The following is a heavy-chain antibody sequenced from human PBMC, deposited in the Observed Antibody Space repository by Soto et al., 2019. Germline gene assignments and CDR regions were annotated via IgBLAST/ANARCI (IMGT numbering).Heavy chain of an antibody. CDR1: GFTFDDYA. V-gene: IGHV3-9*01. J-gene: IGHJ4*02. D-gene: IGHD5-12*01. CDR2: ISSSSSYI. CDR3: ARGYSGYDC. Sequence: EVQLVESGGGLVQPGRSLRLSCAASGFTFDDYAMHWVRQAPGKGLEWVSGISSSSSYIYYADSVKGRFTISRDNAKNSLYLQMNSLRAEDTAVYYCARGYSGYDCWGQGTLVTVSS.